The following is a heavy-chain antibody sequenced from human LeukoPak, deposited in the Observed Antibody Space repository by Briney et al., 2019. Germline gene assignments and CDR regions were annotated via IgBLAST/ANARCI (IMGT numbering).Heavy chain of an antibody. CDR3: ARGVLAGYDSSGYPFYNRFDP. V-gene: IGHV1-2*02. CDR2: INPNSGGT. J-gene: IGHJ5*02. D-gene: IGHD3-22*01. CDR1: GYTFSGNY. Sequence: ASVKVSCKASGYTFSGNYMHWVRQAPGQGLEWMGWINPNSGGTEYAQKFQGRVTMTRDTSISTAYMELSRLRSDDTAVYYCARGVLAGYDSSGYPFYNRFDPWGQGTLVTVSS.